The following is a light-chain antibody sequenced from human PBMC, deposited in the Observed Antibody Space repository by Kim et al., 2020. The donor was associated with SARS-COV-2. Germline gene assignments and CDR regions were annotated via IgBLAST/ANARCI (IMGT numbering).Light chain of an antibody. CDR3: SSYAGNINYV. V-gene: IGLV2-8*01. J-gene: IGLJ1*01. CDR1: TSDVGGYNS. CDR2: EVT. Sequence: QSALTQPPSASASPGQSVTISCTGTTSDVGGYNSVSWYQQHPGKAPKLLIYEVTKRPSGVPDRFSGSKSGSTASLTVSGLQAEDEADYYCSSYAGNINYVFGPGTKVTVL.